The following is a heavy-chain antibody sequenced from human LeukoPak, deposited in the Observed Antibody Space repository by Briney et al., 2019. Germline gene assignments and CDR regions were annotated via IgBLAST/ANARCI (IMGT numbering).Heavy chain of an antibody. Sequence: ASVKVSCKVSGYSLSEISTHWVRQAPGQGLEWMGGFDPGDDETIYAQKFQGRVTMTEDTSTDTAYLELSSLRSEDTAVYFCATEKDLLLDSWGQGTPVTVSS. CDR1: GYSLSEIS. D-gene: IGHD1-26*01. J-gene: IGHJ5*01. V-gene: IGHV1-24*01. CDR2: FDPGDDET. CDR3: ATEKDLLLDS.